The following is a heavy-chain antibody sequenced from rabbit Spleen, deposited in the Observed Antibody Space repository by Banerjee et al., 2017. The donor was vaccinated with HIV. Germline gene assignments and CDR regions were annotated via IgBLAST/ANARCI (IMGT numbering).Heavy chain of an antibody. Sequence: QEQLVESGGGLVKPEGSLTLTCIASGVSFSGSSYMCWVRQAPGKGLEWIACIYPGSFDSTVYASWAKGRFTISRTSSTTVTLQVTSLTAADTATYFCARDTSSSFSSYGMDLWGPGPWSPS. CDR1: GVSFSGSSY. D-gene: IGHD1-1*01. CDR3: ARDTSSSFSSYGMDL. CDR2: IYPGSFDST. J-gene: IGHJ6*01. V-gene: IGHV1S45*01.